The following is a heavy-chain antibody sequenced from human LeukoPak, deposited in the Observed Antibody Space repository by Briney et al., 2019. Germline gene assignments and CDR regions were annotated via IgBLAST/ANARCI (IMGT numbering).Heavy chain of an antibody. CDR2: ISSSSTI. D-gene: IGHD5-12*01. CDR1: GFTFSSYS. V-gene: IGHV3-48*04. J-gene: IGHJ4*02. CDR3: ARDQALAF. Sequence: QPGGSLRLSCVASGFTFSSYSMNWVRQAPGKGLEWVSYISSSSTIYYADSVKGRFTISRDNAKNSLYLQMNSLRAEDTAVYYCARDQALAFWGQGTLVTVSS.